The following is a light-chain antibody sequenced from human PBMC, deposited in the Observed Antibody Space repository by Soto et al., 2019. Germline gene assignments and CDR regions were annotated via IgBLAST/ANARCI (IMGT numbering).Light chain of an antibody. J-gene: IGLJ1*01. CDR3: SSYAGSNNFV. CDR1: SSDVGYYDY. CDR2: EVT. Sequence: QSVLTQPPSASGFPGQSVTISCTGTSSDVGYYDYVSWYQQHPGKAPKLVIYEVTKRPSGVPDLVSASKSGNTASLTVSGLRDEDEADYYCSSYAGSNNFVFGSGTKLTVL. V-gene: IGLV2-8*01.